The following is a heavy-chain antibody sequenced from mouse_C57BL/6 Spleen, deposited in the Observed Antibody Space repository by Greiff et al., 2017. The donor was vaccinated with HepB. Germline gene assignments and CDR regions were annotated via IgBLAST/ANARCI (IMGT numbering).Heavy chain of an antibody. CDR2: IYPGDGDT. D-gene: IGHD2-2*01. V-gene: IGHV1-82*01. CDR3: ARSRSTMVTTGDY. CDR1: GYAFSSSW. J-gene: IGHJ2*01. Sequence: QVQLKQSGPELVKPGASVKISCKASGYAFSSSWMNWVKQRPGKGLEWIGRIYPGDGDTNYNGKFKGKATLTADKSSSTAYMQLSSLTSEDSAVYFCARSRSTMVTTGDYWGQGTTLTVSS.